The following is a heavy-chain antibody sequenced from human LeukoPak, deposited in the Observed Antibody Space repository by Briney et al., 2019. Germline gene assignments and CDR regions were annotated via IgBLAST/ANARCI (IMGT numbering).Heavy chain of an antibody. Sequence: GGSLRLSCVTSGFTFSNYWMSWVRQAPGKGLERVANLKPDGSEKYYVDSEKGRFTVSRDNDKNSLYLQMNSLRAEDTAVYYCTTWGGTARFDPWGQGTLVTVSS. CDR2: LKPDGSEK. J-gene: IGHJ5*02. V-gene: IGHV3-7*01. CDR1: GFTFSNYW. D-gene: IGHD1-7*01. CDR3: TTWGGTARFDP.